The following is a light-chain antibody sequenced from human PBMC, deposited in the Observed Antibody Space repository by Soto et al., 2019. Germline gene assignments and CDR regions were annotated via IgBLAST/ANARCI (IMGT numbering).Light chain of an antibody. CDR3: AAWDASSNALV. CDR2: TNN. CDR1: TSNLGGNT. Sequence: QSVLTQPPSVSGTPGHKVSISCSGSTSNLGGNTVNWYQQHPGTAPTHLIYTNNNRPSGVPDRCSCANSATSASLAIIDLRSADEAAVYCAAWDASSNALVFGGGTKLTVL. J-gene: IGLJ2*01. V-gene: IGLV1-44*01.